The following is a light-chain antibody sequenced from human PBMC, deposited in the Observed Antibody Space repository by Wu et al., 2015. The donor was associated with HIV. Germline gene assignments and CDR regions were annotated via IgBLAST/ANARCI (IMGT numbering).Light chain of an antibody. V-gene: IGKV3-20*01. J-gene: IGKJ3*01. CDR3: QQYGSSGFT. CDR2: GAS. CDR1: QSVSSSY. Sequence: EIVLTQSPGTLSLSPGERATLSCRASQSVSSSYLAWYQQKPGQAPRLLIYGASSRATGIPDRFSGSGSGTDFTLTISRLEPEDFAAYYCQQYGSSGFTFGPGTKVDIK.